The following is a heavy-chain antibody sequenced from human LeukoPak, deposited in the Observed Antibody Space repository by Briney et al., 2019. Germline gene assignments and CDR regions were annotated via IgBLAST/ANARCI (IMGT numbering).Heavy chain of an antibody. CDR2: ISSSSSYI. CDR1: GFTFNDYA. CDR3: ARAYSYGSNWFDP. D-gene: IGHD5-18*01. V-gene: IGHV3-21*01. J-gene: IGHJ5*02. Sequence: GGSLRLSCATSGFTFNDYAMNWVRQAPGKGLEWVSSISSSSSYIYYADSVKGRFTISRDNAKNSLYLQMNSLRVEDTAVYYCARAYSYGSNWFDPWGQGTLVTVSS.